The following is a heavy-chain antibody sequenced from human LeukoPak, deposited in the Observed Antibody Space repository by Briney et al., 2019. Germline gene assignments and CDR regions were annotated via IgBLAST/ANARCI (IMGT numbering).Heavy chain of an antibody. D-gene: IGHD2-2*01. V-gene: IGHV1-18*01. J-gene: IGHJ6*02. CDR1: GYTFTSYG. CDR3: ARDPEYCSSTSCDYYYGMDV. CDR2: ISAYNGNT. Sequence: ASVKVSCKASGYTFTSYGISWVRQAPGQGLEWMGWISAYNGNTNYAQKPQGRVTMTTDTSTSTAYMELRSLRSDDTAVYYCARDPEYCSSTSCDYYYGMDVWGQGTTVTVSS.